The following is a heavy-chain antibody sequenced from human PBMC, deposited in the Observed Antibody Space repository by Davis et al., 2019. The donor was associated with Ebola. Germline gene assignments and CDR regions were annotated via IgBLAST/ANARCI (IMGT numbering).Heavy chain of an antibody. Sequence: SETLSLTCTVSGGSISSSSYYWGWIRQPPGKGLEWIGSIYYSGSTYYNPSLKSRVTISVDTSKNQFSLKLSSVTAADTAVYYCARGEAYYYDSSGYRWDYYYGMDVWGKGTTVTVSS. V-gene: IGHV4-39*01. CDR1: GGSISSSSYY. J-gene: IGHJ6*04. CDR2: IYYSGST. CDR3: ARGEAYYYDSSGYRWDYYYGMDV. D-gene: IGHD3-22*01.